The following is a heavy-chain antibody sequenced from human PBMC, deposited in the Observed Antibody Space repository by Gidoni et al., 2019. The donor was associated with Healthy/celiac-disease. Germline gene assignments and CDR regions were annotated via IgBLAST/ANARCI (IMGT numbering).Heavy chain of an antibody. Sequence: QVQLVESGGGVVQPGRSLRLSCAASVFTFSSYAMHWVRQAPGKGLEWVAVISYDGSNKYYADSVKGRFTISRDNSKNTLYLQMNSLRAEDTAVYYCARDLNRLGGYFQHWGQGTLVTVSS. J-gene: IGHJ1*01. V-gene: IGHV3-30-3*01. CDR2: ISYDGSNK. D-gene: IGHD3-22*01. CDR1: VFTFSSYA. CDR3: ARDLNRLGGYFQH.